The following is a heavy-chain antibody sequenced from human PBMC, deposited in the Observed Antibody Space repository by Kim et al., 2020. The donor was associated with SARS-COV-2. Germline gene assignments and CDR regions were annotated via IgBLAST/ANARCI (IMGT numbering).Heavy chain of an antibody. J-gene: IGHJ6*02. CDR1: GYTFTGYY. CDR3: ARLRGTSLRGYYYYGMDV. V-gene: IGHV1-2*06. D-gene: IGHD2-2*01. CDR2: INPNSGGT. Sequence: ASVKVSCKASGYTFTGYYMHWVRQAPGQGLEWMGRINPNSGGTNYAQKFQGRVTMNRDTSISTAYMELSRLRSDDTAVYYCARLRGTSLRGYYYYGMDVWGQGTTVTVSS.